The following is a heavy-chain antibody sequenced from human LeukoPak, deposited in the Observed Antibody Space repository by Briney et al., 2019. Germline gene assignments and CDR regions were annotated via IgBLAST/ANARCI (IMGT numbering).Heavy chain of an antibody. J-gene: IGHJ4*02. CDR3: ARDRVRGNSNPFFDY. D-gene: IGHD4-11*01. Sequence: PSQTLSLTCAVYGGSFSGYYWSWIRQPPGKGLEWIGYIYYSGTTNYNPSLKSRVTISVGTSKNQFSLKLSSVTAADTAVYYCARDRVRGNSNPFFDYWGQGTLVTVSS. CDR1: GGSFSGYY. V-gene: IGHV4-59*01. CDR2: IYYSGTT.